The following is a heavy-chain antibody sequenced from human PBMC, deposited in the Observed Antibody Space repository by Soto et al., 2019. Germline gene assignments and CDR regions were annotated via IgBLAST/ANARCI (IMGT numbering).Heavy chain of an antibody. CDR2: IDPSESSP. V-gene: IGHV5-10-1*01. D-gene: IGHD6-6*01. CDR3: ARGGLRTNPIEDSSSPPQEY. Sequence: ESLKLSCQGSGYSFTSYWISWVRQMPGKVLEWMGRIDPSESSPNYSPSFQGHVTISADKSISTAYLKWGSLKASDTAMYYCARGGLRTNPIEDSSSPPQEYWGQGTLLT. CDR1: GYSFTSYW. J-gene: IGHJ4*02.